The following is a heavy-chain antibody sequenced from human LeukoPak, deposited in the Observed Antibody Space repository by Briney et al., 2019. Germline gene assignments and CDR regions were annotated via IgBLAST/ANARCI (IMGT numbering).Heavy chain of an antibody. CDR3: ARGLYSSTWPDY. CDR2: IHYSGGT. CDR1: GGSISSYY. V-gene: IGHV4-59*08. J-gene: IGHJ4*02. D-gene: IGHD6-13*01. Sequence: SETLSLTCTVSGGSISSYYWNWIRQPPGKGLEWIGYIHYSGGTNYNPSLRSRVTISIDTSKNQLSLKLSSVTAADTAVYYCARGLYSSTWPDYWGQGTLVXVSS.